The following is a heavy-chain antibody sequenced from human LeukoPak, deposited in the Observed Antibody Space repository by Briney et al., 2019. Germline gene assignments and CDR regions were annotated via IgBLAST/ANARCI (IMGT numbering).Heavy chain of an antibody. V-gene: IGHV3-23*01. Sequence: GGSLRLSCAASGFTFSSYAISWVRQAPGKGLEWVSAISGSGGNTYYADSVKGRFTISRDNSKNTLYLQMDSLRAEDTAVYYCATQEGYDSGWYYFDYWGQGTLVTVSS. D-gene: IGHD6-19*01. CDR2: ISGSGGNT. CDR1: GFTFSSYA. J-gene: IGHJ4*02. CDR3: ATQEGYDSGWYYFDY.